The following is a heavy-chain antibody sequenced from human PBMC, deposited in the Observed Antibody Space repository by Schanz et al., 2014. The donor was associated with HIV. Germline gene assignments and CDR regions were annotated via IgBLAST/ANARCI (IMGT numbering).Heavy chain of an antibody. CDR1: GFIFNDFA. CDR3: AKDIFYDSSGLNPGWGSFDI. Sequence: EVQLVESGGGLLQPGRSLRLSCAASGFIFNDFAMHWVRQAPGKGLEWVSTISWNSGSIAYADSVKGRFTISRDNAKNSLYLQMNSLRAEDTAFYYCAKDIFYDSSGLNPGWGSFDIWGQGTLVTVSS. D-gene: IGHD3-22*01. J-gene: IGHJ3*02. V-gene: IGHV3-9*01. CDR2: ISWNSGSI.